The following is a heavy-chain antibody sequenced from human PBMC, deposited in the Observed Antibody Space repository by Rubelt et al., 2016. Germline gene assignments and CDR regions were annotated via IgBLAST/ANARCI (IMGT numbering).Heavy chain of an antibody. Sequence: EVYLVESGGGLVQPGGSLRLSCAASGFTFINSAMTWVRQAPGEGLEWVSAISGSGDYTYYADSVKGRFTISSDNAKNTIYLQMSSLRAEDTAIYYCAKCRGTNSVTGFNPWGQGTLVTVSS. CDR2: ISGSGDYT. V-gene: IGHV3-23*04. CDR3: AKCRGTNSVTGFNP. D-gene: IGHD4/OR15-4a*01. J-gene: IGHJ5*02. CDR1: GFTFINSA.